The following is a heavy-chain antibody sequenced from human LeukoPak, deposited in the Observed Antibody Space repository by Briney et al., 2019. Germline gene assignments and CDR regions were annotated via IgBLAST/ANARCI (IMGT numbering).Heavy chain of an antibody. Sequence: PGGSLRLSCAASGFTFNNAWMSWVRQAPGKGLEWVGRIKSKTDGGTTDYAAPVKGRFTISRDDSKNTLYLQMNSLKTEDYYGSGISDYWGQGTLVTVSS. CDR2: IKSKTDGGTT. V-gene: IGHV3-15*01. CDR3: SDY. J-gene: IGHJ4*02. D-gene: IGHD3-10*01. CDR1: GFTFNNAW.